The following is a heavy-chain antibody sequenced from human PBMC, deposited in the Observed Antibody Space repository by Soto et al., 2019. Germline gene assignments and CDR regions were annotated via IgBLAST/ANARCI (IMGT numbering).Heavy chain of an antibody. D-gene: IGHD2-15*01. CDR1: GGSISSYY. Sequence: QVQLQESGPGLVKPSETLSLTCTVSGGSISSYYWSWIRQPPGKGLEWIGYIYYSGSTNYNPSPKSRVTMAVDTSKNQFSLKLSSVTAADTAVYYCARHCSGGSCYYAFDIWGQGTMVTVSS. J-gene: IGHJ3*02. CDR3: ARHCSGGSCYYAFDI. CDR2: IYYSGST. V-gene: IGHV4-59*08.